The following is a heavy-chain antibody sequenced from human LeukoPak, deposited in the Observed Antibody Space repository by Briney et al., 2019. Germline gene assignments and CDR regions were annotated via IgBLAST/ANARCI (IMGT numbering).Heavy chain of an antibody. CDR1: GFTFSSYA. J-gene: IGHJ3*02. Sequence: PGRSLRLSCAASGFTFSSYAMHWVRQAPGKGLEWVAVISYDGSNKYYADSVKGRFTISRDNAKNSLYLQMNSLRAEDTAVYYCARDLSGSGNNDAFDIWGQGTMVTVSS. D-gene: IGHD3-10*01. CDR2: ISYDGSNK. CDR3: ARDLSGSGNNDAFDI. V-gene: IGHV3-30*04.